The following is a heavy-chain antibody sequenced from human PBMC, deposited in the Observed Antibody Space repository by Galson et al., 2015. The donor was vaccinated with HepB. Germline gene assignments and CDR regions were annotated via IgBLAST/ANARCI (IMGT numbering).Heavy chain of an antibody. Sequence: CAISGDSVSSNSAAWNWIRQSPSRGLEWLGRTYYRSKWYSDYAVSVKSRITINPDTSKNQFSLQLNSVTPEDTAVYYCARGYYITMIVVVQHAFDIWGQGTMVTVSS. J-gene: IGHJ3*02. V-gene: IGHV6-1*01. CDR3: ARGYYITMIVVVQHAFDI. CDR2: TYYRSKWYS. D-gene: IGHD3-22*01. CDR1: GDSVSSNSAA.